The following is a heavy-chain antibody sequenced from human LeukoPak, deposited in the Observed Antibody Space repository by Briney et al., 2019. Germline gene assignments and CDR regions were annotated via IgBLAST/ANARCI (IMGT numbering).Heavy chain of an antibody. CDR1: GYTFTNYW. Sequence: GESLKISCEGSGYTFTNYWIGWVRQMPGKGLEWMGLIYPGDSETRYSPSFQGHVTFSADKSINTAYLQWSSLKASDTAIYYCARPYCDTTTCYSYFDFWGQGTLVSVSS. D-gene: IGHD2-2*01. V-gene: IGHV5-51*01. CDR2: IYPGDSET. J-gene: IGHJ4*02. CDR3: ARPYCDTTTCYSYFDF.